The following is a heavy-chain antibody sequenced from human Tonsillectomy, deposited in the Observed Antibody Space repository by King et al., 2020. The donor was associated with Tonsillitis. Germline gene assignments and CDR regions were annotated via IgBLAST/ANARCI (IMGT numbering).Heavy chain of an antibody. CDR2: IYPGDSNT. CDR1: GYTFTSSW. Sequence: VQLVQSGAEVGKPGASLKISCKASGYTFTSSWIGWVRQMPGKGLEWMGSIYPGDSNTTYRPSFQGQVTMSADKSISTVYLQRRSLKASDTAMYYCARLRVTWAAPRDIVAADGKQYFLDYWGQGTLVIVSP. J-gene: IGHJ4*02. CDR3: ARLRVTWAAPRDIVAADGKQYFLDY. D-gene: IGHD6-13*01. V-gene: IGHV5-51*01.